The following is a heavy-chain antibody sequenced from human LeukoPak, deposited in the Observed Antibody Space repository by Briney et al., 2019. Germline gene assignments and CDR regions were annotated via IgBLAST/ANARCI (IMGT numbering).Heavy chain of an antibody. CDR3: ARDGIVGAYNSGNDY. J-gene: IGHJ4*02. D-gene: IGHD1-26*01. CDR2: MNSDGSTT. CDR1: GFTFSNYG. Sequence: PGGSLRLSCAASGFTFSNYGMHWVRQAPGKGLVWVSRMNSDGSTTAYADSVKGRFTISRDNAKNTLYLQMNSLRAEDTAVYYCARDGIVGAYNSGNDYWGQGTLVTVSS. V-gene: IGHV3-74*01.